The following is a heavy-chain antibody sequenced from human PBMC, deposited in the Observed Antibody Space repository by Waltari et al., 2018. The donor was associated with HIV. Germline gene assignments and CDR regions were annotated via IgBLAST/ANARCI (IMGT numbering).Heavy chain of an antibody. CDR1: GFTFSSYA. CDR2: ISGDGNST. Sequence: EVQLVESGGTLVQPGGSLRLSCSASGFTFSSYAIHWVRQTPGKGLEYVSAISGDGNSTYYAGSLKGRFTITRDNSKNTVWLQMRSLRAEDTAVYYCAKGNYDVLTGYYGPSFEYWGQGTLVTVSS. J-gene: IGHJ4*02. D-gene: IGHD3-9*01. CDR3: AKGNYDVLTGYYGPSFEY. V-gene: IGHV3-64D*06.